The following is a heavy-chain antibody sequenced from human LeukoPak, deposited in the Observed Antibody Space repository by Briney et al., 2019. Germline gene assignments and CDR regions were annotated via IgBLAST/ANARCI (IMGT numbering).Heavy chain of an antibody. CDR2: INQDGSEK. Sequence: PGGSLRLSCAASGFSFSSYWMSWVREAPGKGLEWVAHINQDGSEKYYVDSVKGRFTISRDNAKNSLYLQMNSLRAEDTAVYYCAKDLVRGYSYGIKDYWGQGTLVTVSS. CDR1: GFSFSSYW. V-gene: IGHV3-7*01. J-gene: IGHJ4*02. D-gene: IGHD5-18*01. CDR3: AKDLVRGYSYGIKDY.